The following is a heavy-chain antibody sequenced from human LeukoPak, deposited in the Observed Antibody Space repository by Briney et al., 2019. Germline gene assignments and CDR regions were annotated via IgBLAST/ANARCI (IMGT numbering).Heavy chain of an antibody. V-gene: IGHV3-7*01. CDR2: MKLDGSEE. CDR1: GFTFSSYW. CDR3: TRWARYCSGGSCYSWFDP. Sequence: PGGSLRLSCAASGFTFSSYWMSWVRQAPGKGLEWVATMKLDGSEEYYVDSVKGRFTISRDNAKNSLYLQMNSLRVDDTAVYYCTRWARYCSGGSCYSWFDPWGQGTLVTVSS. J-gene: IGHJ5*02. D-gene: IGHD2-15*01.